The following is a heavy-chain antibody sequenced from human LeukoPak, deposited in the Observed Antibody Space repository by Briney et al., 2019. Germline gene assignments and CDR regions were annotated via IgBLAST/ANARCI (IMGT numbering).Heavy chain of an antibody. CDR1: GGSISSYY. J-gene: IGHJ4*02. D-gene: IGHD3-10*01. V-gene: IGHV4-59*08. Sequence: PSETLSLTCTVSGGSISSYYWSWIRQPPGKGLEWIGYIYYSGSTNYNPSLKGRITISLDTSKNQFSLKLSSVTPADTAVYYCARGFRGPNFDYWGQGTLVTVSS. CDR3: ARGFRGPNFDY. CDR2: IYYSGST.